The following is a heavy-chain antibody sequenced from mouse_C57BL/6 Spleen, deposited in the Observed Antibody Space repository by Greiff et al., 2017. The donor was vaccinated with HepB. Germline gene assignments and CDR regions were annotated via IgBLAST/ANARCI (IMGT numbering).Heavy chain of an antibody. V-gene: IGHV1-61*01. J-gene: IGHJ2*01. Sequence: QVQLQQPGAELVRPGSSVKLSCKASGYTFTSYWMDWVKQRPGQGLEWIGNIYPSDSETHYNQKFKDKATLTVDKSSSTAYMHLSSLTSEDSAVYYCARAGVYYGSSDYWGQGTTLTVSS. CDR1: GYTFTSYW. CDR2: IYPSDSET. D-gene: IGHD1-1*01. CDR3: ARAGVYYGSSDY.